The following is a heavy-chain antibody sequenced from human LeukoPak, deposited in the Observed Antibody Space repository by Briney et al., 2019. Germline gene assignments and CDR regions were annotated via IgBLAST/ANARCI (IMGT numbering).Heavy chain of an antibody. D-gene: IGHD3-22*01. J-gene: IGHJ4*02. CDR3: ARVLRDISGYYDY. V-gene: IGHV3-33*01. CDR2: IWYDGSNK. Sequence: GGSLRLSCAASGFTFSSYGMHWVRQAPGKGLEWVAVIWYDGSNKYYADSVKGRFTISRDNSKSTLYLQMGSLRAEDMAVYYCARVLRDISGYYDYWGQGTLVTVSS. CDR1: GFTFSSYG.